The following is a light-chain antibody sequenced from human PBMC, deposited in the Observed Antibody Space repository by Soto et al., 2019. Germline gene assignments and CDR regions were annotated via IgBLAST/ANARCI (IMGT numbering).Light chain of an antibody. Sequence: EIVLAQSPGTLSLSTGESATLSCRASQSVGNNYLAWYPQQPGQAPRLISYTASIRATGIPDRVRGSESGTDFTLTISSLEPEDVAVDYGHRQAESPLTFGGGTKMDI. CDR1: QSVGNNY. J-gene: IGKJ4*01. CDR2: TAS. V-gene: IGKV3-20*01. CDR3: HRQAESPLT.